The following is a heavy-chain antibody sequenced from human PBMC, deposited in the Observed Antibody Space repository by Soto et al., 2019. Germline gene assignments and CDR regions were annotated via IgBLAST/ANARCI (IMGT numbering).Heavy chain of an antibody. J-gene: IGHJ4*02. D-gene: IGHD1-26*01. CDR2: IYYSGST. Sequence: QVQLQESGPGLVKPSETLSLTCTVSGGSISSYYWSWIRQPPGKGLEWIGYIYYSGSTNYNPSLKSRVTISVDTSKNQFSLKLSSVTAADTAVYYCARAPRPWDCFDYWGQGTLVTVSS. CDR1: GGSISSYY. CDR3: ARAPRPWDCFDY. V-gene: IGHV4-59*01.